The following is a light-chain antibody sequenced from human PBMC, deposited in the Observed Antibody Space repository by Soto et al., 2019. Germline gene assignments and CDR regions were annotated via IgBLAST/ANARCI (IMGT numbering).Light chain of an antibody. V-gene: IGKV1-12*01. Sequence: DIQITQSPSSVSASVGDRVTVTCRASQNVSTWLTWYQQTPGKAPNLLIYGASTLQRGVPSRFSGSESGTEFTLTISSLQPEDFAIYFCQQGSRFPFTFGPGTKVDIK. CDR2: GAS. J-gene: IGKJ3*01. CDR3: QQGSRFPFT. CDR1: QNVSTW.